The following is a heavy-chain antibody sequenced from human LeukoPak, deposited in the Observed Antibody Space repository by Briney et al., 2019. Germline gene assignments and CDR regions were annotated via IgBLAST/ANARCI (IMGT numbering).Heavy chain of an antibody. J-gene: IGHJ6*03. D-gene: IGHD7-27*01. Sequence: PSETLSLTCTVSGGSISSYYWSWIRQPPGKGLEWIGYIYYSGSTNYNPSLKSRVTISIDTSKNQFSLKLSSVTAADTAVYYCARGTGDRYYYYYMDVWGKGTTVIGSS. CDR3: ARGTGDRYYYYYMDV. V-gene: IGHV4-59*01. CDR2: IYYSGST. CDR1: GGSISSYY.